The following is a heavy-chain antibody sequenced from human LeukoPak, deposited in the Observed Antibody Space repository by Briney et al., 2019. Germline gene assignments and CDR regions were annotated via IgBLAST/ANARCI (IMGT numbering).Heavy chain of an antibody. CDR2: IYYSGST. CDR3: ARDSSTGPWYPTFDY. V-gene: IGHV4-39*07. J-gene: IGHJ4*02. CDR1: GGSFSSTNYY. D-gene: IGHD2-15*01. Sequence: SETLSLTCTVSGGSFSSTNYYWGWIRQPPGQGLEWIGSIYYSGSTYYNPSLKSRVTIDVDTSKSQFSLKLSSVTAADTAVYYCARDSSTGPWYPTFDYWGQGTLVTVSS.